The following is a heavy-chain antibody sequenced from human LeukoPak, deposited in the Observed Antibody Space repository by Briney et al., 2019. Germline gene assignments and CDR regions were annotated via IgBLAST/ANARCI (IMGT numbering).Heavy chain of an antibody. Sequence: SQTVSLTCTVSGGSISSGGYYWSWIRQHPGKGLEGIGYIYYSGSTYYNPSLKSRVTISVDTSKNQFSLKLSYVTAADTAVYYCASERPTVYAESRGFDYWGQGTLVTVSS. CDR2: IYYSGST. J-gene: IGHJ4*02. D-gene: IGHD5/OR15-5a*01. V-gene: IGHV4-31*03. CDR3: ASERPTVYAESRGFDY. CDR1: GGSISSGGYY.